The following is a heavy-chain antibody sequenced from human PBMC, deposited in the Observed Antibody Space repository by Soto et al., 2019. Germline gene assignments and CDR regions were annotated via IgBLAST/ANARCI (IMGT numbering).Heavy chain of an antibody. CDR3: ARVLGRCSSTSCYSSYYYYGMDV. J-gene: IGHJ6*02. CDR1: GYTFTGYY. V-gene: IGHV1-2*02. CDR2: INPNSGGT. D-gene: IGHD2-2*02. Sequence: ASVKVSCKASGYTFTGYYMHWVRQAPGQGLEWMGWINPNSGGTNYAQKFQGRVTMTRDTSISTAYMELSRLRSDDTAVYYCARVLGRCSSTSCYSSYYYYGMDVWCQGTTVTVSS.